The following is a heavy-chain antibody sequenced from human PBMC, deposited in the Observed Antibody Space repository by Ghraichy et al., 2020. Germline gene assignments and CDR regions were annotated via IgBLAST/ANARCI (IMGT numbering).Heavy chain of an antibody. D-gene: IGHD2-21*01. V-gene: IGHV3-48*02. Sequence: GGSLRLSCVGSGFSFSDYNMNWVRQSPGKGLEWVSYITWSSRSIFYADSVKGRFTISRDNAQNSLYLQMNNLRDEDTAVYYCARASKVVRFYNYDGMDVWGQGTTVTVSS. CDR1: GFSFSDYN. CDR3: ARASKVVRFYNYDGMDV. J-gene: IGHJ6*02. CDR2: ITWSSRSI.